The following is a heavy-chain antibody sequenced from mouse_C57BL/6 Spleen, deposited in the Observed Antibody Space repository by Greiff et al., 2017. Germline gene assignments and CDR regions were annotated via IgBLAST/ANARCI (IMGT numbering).Heavy chain of an antibody. J-gene: IGHJ2*01. V-gene: IGHV1-4*01. Sequence: VQVVESGAELARPGASVKMSCKASGYTFTSYTMHWVKHRPGKGLEWIGYINPSRGYTKYNQKFKDKATLTADKSSSTAYMQLSSLTSEDSAVYYCARGDDYFDYWGQGTTLPVSS. CDR1: GYTFTSYT. CDR2: INPSRGYT. CDR3: ARGDDYFDY. D-gene: IGHD3-3*01.